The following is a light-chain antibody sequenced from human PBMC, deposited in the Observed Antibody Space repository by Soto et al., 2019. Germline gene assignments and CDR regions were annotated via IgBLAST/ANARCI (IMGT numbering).Light chain of an antibody. CDR3: QQSFRTLVT. J-gene: IGKJ5*01. CDR1: QSISTY. CDR2: AAS. Sequence: DIQMTQSPSSLSASVGDRVTITCRASQSISTYLNWYQQKPGKAPKLLIYAASSLQSGVHSRFSGSGSGTDFTLTINNLQPDDFATYYCQQSFRTLVTFGQGTRLEIK. V-gene: IGKV1-39*01.